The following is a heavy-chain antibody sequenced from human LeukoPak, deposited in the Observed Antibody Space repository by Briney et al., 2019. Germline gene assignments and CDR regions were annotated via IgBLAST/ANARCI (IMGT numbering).Heavy chain of an antibody. J-gene: IGHJ3*02. V-gene: IGHV3-49*04. Sequence: PGGSLRLSCTASGFTFGGYAMTWVRQAPGKGLEWVGFIRSKAYGGTTEYAASVEGRFTLSRDDSKSIAYLQMNSLKTEDTAVYYCTRAIEGAFDIWGQGTMVTVSS. CDR2: IRSKAYGGTT. CDR3: TRAIEGAFDI. CDR1: GFTFGGYA.